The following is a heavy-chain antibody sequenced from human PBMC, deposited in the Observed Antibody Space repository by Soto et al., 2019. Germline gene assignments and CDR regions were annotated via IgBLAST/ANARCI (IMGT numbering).Heavy chain of an antibody. J-gene: IGHJ4*02. V-gene: IGHV1-3*05. CDR3: AGAVSVPADFDY. Sequence: QVQLVQSGAEEKKPGASVKVSCKASGYTCTGYAMHWVRQAPGQRLEWMGWINAGNGNTKYSQKFQGRFTITSDTPASTAYRELSSLRSADTGVYYCAGAVSVPADFDYWGQGTLVTLSS. CDR1: GYTCTGYA. D-gene: IGHD6-19*01. CDR2: INAGNGNT.